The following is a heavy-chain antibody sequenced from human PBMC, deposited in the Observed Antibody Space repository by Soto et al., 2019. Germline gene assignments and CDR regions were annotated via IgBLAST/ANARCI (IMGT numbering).Heavy chain of an antibody. J-gene: IGHJ4*02. V-gene: IGHV4-61*01. CDR2: IYYSGST. CDR3: ARVAGVVTIDY. Sequence: SEALSLTCTVSGGSVSSGSYYWSWIRQPPGKGLEWIGYIYYSGSTNYNPSLKSRVTISVDTSKNQFSLKLSSVTAADTAVYYCARVAGVVTIDYWGQGTLVTVSS. CDR1: GGSVSSGSYY. D-gene: IGHD2-21*02.